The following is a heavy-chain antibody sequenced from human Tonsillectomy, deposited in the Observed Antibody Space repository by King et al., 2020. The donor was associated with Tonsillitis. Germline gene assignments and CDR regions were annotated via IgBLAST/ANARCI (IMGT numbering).Heavy chain of an antibody. J-gene: IGHJ6*02. CDR2: IVVGSGNA. V-gene: IGHV1-58*01. Sequence: QLVQSGPEVKKPGTSVKVSCEASGFTFSKSAVQWVRQARGQRLEWIGWIVVGSGNANYAQKFRERVTITRDMSTSTAYMELSSLRSEATAVYYCAPRYDPKINSYYYGKDVWGQGTTVTVSS. CDR1: GFTFSKSA. D-gene: IGHD3-3*01. CDR3: APRYDPKINSYYYGKDV.